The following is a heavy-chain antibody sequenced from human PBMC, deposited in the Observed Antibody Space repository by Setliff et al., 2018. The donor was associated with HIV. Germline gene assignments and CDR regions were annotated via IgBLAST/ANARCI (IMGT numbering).Heavy chain of an antibody. CDR1: GSTFSGYY. J-gene: IGHJ3*01. Sequence: ASVKVSCKAAGSTFSGYYLHWVRQAPGQGLEWMGRINPTSGGTPYAQKFQGRVTMARDVSISTFYMQLTRLRFEDTAMYYCAWNDTDHTTSNPEAFALWGKGTMVTVSS. D-gene: IGHD1-1*01. V-gene: IGHV1-2*06. CDR3: AWNDTDHTTSNPEAFAL. CDR2: INPTSGGT.